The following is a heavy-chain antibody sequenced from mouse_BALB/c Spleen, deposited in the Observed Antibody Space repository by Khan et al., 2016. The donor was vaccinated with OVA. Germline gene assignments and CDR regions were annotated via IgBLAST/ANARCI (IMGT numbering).Heavy chain of an antibody. J-gene: IGHJ4*01. CDR3: ARQPYYHYYVMDY. CDR1: GFSLTDYG. CDR2: IWSDGST. V-gene: IGHV2-6-1*01. D-gene: IGHD2-10*01. Sequence: VQLVESGPALVAPSQSLSITCTISGFSLTDYGVHWVRQPPGKGLEWLVVIWSDGSTTYNSALKSRLSFSKDNSKSQVFLKMNSLQTDDTAMYYCARQPYYHYYVMDYWGQGTSVTVSS.